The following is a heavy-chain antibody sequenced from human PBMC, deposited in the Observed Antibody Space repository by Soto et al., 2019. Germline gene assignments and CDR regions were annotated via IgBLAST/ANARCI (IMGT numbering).Heavy chain of an antibody. V-gene: IGHV1-69*13. CDR3: ARGAMANFDY. D-gene: IGHD5-18*01. CDR1: GGTFGSHG. Sequence: SVRVSCKASGGTFGSHGIAWVRQAPGQGLEWMGGLIAMLGTPTYARKVQGRATITADESLTSSYLELRSLRSEDTAVYFCARGAMANFDYWGQGTVVTVSS. CDR2: LIAMLGTP. J-gene: IGHJ4*02.